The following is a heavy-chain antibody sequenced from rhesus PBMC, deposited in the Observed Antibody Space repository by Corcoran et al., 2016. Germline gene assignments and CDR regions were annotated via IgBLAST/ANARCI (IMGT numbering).Heavy chain of an antibody. CDR2: VKTKADGGTA. Sequence: EVQLVESGGGLVQPGGSLRLSCAASGFTSSNVWMNWVRQAPGKGLEWVARVKTKADGGTADYAASVKGRFTISRDDSTNTLYLQMNSLKTEDTAVYYCTTVRGYFDYWGRGVLVTVSS. CDR3: TTVRGYFDY. D-gene: IGHD3-9*01. J-gene: IGHJ4*01. V-gene: IGHV3-30*01. CDR1: GFTSSNVW.